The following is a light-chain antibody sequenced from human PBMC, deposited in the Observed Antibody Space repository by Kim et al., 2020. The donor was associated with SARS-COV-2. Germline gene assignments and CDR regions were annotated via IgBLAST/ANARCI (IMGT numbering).Light chain of an antibody. CDR3: QQRITWPLT. V-gene: IGKV3-11*01. CDR2: DAS. Sequence: LSPGERATLSCRASQSVSSYLAWYQQKPGQAPRLLIYDASNRATGIPVRFSGSGSGTDFTLTISSLEPEDFAVYYCQQRITWPLTFGGGTKVDIK. J-gene: IGKJ4*01. CDR1: QSVSSY.